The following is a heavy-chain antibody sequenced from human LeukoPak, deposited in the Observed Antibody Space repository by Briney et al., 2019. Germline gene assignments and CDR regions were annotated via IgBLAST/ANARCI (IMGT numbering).Heavy chain of an antibody. CDR2: IFYSGST. J-gene: IGHJ4*02. CDR3: AGYYYESGGYDY. Sequence: PSETLSLTCTVSGGSSSRYSWSWIRQPPGKGLEWIAYIFYSGSTNYNPSLKSRVTISVDTSKNQFSLKMTSVTAADTAVYYCAGYYYESGGYDYWGQGTLVTVSS. V-gene: IGHV4-59*01. CDR1: GGSSSRYS. D-gene: IGHD3-22*01.